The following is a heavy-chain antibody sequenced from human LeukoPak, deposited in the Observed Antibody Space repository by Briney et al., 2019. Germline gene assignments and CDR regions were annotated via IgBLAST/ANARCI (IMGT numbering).Heavy chain of an antibody. CDR3: ARADYGGNSDFHY. CDR2: ISSGGSIA. CDR1: GFTFSTYW. D-gene: IGHD4-23*01. J-gene: IGHJ4*02. Sequence: GGSLRLSCAASGFTFSTYWMHWVRQAPGKGLVWVSRISSGGSIAINADSVEGRFTVSRDNAKNTLYLQMNSLRVEDTAVYYCARADYGGNSDFHYWGQGTLVTVSS. V-gene: IGHV3-74*01.